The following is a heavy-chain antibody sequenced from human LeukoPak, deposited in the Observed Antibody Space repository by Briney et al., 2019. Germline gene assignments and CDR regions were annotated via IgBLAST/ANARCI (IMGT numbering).Heavy chain of an antibody. J-gene: IGHJ6*02. CDR3: AKPMVRGVPYYYYGMDV. CDR2: ISGSGGSI. V-gene: IGHV3-23*01. D-gene: IGHD3-10*01. Sequence: GGSLRLSCAASGFTFSSYAMTWVRQAPGKGLEWVSAISGSGGSIDYADSVKGRFFISRDNFKNTLYLQMNSLRAEDTAVYYCAKPMVRGVPYYYYGMDVWGQGTTVTVSS. CDR1: GFTFSSYA.